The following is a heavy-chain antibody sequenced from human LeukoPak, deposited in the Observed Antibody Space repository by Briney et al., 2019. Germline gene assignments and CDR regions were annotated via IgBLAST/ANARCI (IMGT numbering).Heavy chain of an antibody. D-gene: IGHD1-26*01. CDR1: GGSINSYY. V-gene: IGHV4-4*07. Sequence: SETLSLSCAVSGGSINSYYWSWIRQPAGKGLEWIWRIYTSGSTNYNPSLKSRLTMSVDTSKKQFSLKLSSVTAADTAVYYCARESATDFDYWGQGTLVSVP. J-gene: IGHJ4*02. CDR2: IYTSGST. CDR3: ARESATDFDY.